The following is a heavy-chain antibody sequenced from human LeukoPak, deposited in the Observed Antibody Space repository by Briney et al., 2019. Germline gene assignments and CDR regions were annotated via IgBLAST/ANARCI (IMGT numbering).Heavy chain of an antibody. CDR2: INHSGST. J-gene: IGHJ4*02. V-gene: IGHV4-34*01. Sequence: SETLSLTCAVYGGSFSGYYWSWIRQPPGKGLEWSGEINHSGSTNYNPSLKSRVTISVDTSKNQFSLKLRPPRAADTAVYSCAKRMSPRINMVRVVRPPFRGVFDYWGQGTLVTVSS. CDR3: AKRMSPRINMVRVVRPPFRGVFDY. CDR1: GGSFSGYY. D-gene: IGHD3-10*01.